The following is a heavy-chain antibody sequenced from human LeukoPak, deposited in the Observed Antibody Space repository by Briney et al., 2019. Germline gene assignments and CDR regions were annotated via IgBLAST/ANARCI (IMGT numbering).Heavy chain of an antibody. D-gene: IGHD2-2*01. Sequence: KPSETLSLTCTVSGGSISGYYCSWIRQPPGKGLEWIGSIYYSGSTDYNPSLKSRISISVDTSKNQFSLKLSSVTAADTAVYYRARGGGTRRFDYWGQGTLVTVSS. V-gene: IGHV4-59*08. J-gene: IGHJ4*02. CDR1: GGSISGYY. CDR2: IYYSGST. CDR3: ARGGGTRRFDY.